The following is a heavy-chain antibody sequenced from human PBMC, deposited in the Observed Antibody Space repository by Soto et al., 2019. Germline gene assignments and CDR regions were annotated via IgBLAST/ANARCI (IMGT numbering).Heavy chain of an antibody. J-gene: IGHJ5*02. CDR1: GYTFIDYG. V-gene: IGHV1-18*04. CDR3: VIHDSSLTLDH. Sequence: QIQMVQSGAEIKEPGASVKVTCKTSGYTFIDYGIDWVRQAPGQDLQWMGWIGFYHTQPKYTPRFQGRVTITSAPSTRTVSMALWHLRADDTATYYCVIHDSSLTLDHWGPGTRITVSS. D-gene: IGHD6-13*01. CDR2: IGFYHTQP.